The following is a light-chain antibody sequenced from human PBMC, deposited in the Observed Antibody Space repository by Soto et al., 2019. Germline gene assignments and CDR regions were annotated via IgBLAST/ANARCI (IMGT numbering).Light chain of an antibody. CDR1: QSVTNN. CDR2: GAA. J-gene: IGKJ1*01. V-gene: IGKV3-15*01. CDR3: QQYQNWPRT. Sequence: EIVMTQSPATLSVSPGERVILSCRASQSVTNNLAWYQQKPGQAPRLLIHGAATRATGLPARFSGSGSGTDFTLTISSLLSEDFAVYYCQQYQNWPRTFGQGTKVEVK.